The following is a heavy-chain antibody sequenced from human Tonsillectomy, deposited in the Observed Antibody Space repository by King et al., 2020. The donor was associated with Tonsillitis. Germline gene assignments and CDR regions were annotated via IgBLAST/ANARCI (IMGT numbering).Heavy chain of an antibody. D-gene: IGHD6-25*01. V-gene: IGHV1-69*06. J-gene: IGHJ5*02. CDR1: GGTFSGYV. Sequence: QPQLVQSAAEVKKPGSSVKVSCTASGGTFSGYVIHWVRQAPGQGFEWVGRIVPLIDTADYAQRFQGRVTITVDKSTSTAYMELDSLTSDDTAVYYCARSLGYPDAWGPGTLVSVSS. CDR3: ARSLGYPDA. CDR2: IVPLIDTA.